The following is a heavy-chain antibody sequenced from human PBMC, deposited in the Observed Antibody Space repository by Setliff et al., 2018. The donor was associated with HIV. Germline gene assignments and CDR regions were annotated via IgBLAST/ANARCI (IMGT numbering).Heavy chain of an antibody. J-gene: IGHJ3*02. D-gene: IGHD6-19*01. CDR1: GFTFNKAW. Sequence: GGSLRLSCAASGFTFNKAWMNWVRQAPGKGLEWVSYISSTSSNIYYVDSVEGRFTISRDNADNSLYLQMNSLRAEDTAVYYCARYALAVPGYHNAFDIWGQGTMVTVSS. V-gene: IGHV3-48*01. CDR3: ARYALAVPGYHNAFDI. CDR2: ISSTSSNI.